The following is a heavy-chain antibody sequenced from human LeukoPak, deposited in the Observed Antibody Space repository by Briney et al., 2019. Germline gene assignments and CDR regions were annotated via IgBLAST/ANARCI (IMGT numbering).Heavy chain of an antibody. CDR2: ISGSGGST. Sequence: PGGSLRLSCAASGFTFSSYAMSWVRQAPGKGLEWVSAISGSGGSTYYADSVKGRFTISRDNSKNTLYLQMNSLRAEDTAVYYCARDSGWYLYAFDIWGQGTMVTVSS. J-gene: IGHJ3*02. CDR1: GFTFSSYA. V-gene: IGHV3-23*01. D-gene: IGHD6-19*01. CDR3: ARDSGWYLYAFDI.